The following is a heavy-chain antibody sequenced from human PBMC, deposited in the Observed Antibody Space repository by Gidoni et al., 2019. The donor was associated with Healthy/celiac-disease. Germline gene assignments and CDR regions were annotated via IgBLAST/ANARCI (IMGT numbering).Heavy chain of an antibody. CDR2: IIPIFGTA. D-gene: IGHD1-26*01. CDR1: GGPFSSYA. V-gene: IGHV1-69*01. CDR3: ARESSHSGSYGTNPYYYYGMDV. J-gene: IGHJ6*02. Sequence: QVQLVQSGAEVKKPGSSVKVSCKASGGPFSSYAISWVRQAPGQGLEWMGGIIPIFGTANYAQKFQGRVTITADESTSTAYMELSSLRSEDTAVYYCARESSHSGSYGTNPYYYYGMDVWGQGTTVTVSS.